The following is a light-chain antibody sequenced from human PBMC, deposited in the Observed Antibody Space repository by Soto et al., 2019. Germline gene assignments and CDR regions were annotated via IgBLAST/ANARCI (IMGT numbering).Light chain of an antibody. J-gene: IGLJ3*02. CDR2: DND. Sequence: QSVLTQPPSVSAAPGQKVTISCSGSSSNIGNNYVSWYQQLPGTAPKLLVYDNDVRPPGIPDRFSASKSGTSATLAITGLQTGDEADYYCGSWDGGLSAGVFGGGTKVTVL. CDR3: GSWDGGLSAGV. V-gene: IGLV1-51*01. CDR1: SSNIGNNY.